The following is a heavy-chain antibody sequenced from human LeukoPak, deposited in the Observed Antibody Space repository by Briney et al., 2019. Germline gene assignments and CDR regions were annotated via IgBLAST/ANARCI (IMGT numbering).Heavy chain of an antibody. CDR2: ISYSGST. D-gene: IGHD6-13*01. CDR3: ARDGLAVTGILN. J-gene: IGHJ4*02. V-gene: IGHV4-39*07. Sequence: PSETLSLTCTVSGGSISTSSYYWGWIRQPPGKGLEWIGSISYSGSTYLNPPLKSRVTISGDTSKNQFSLKLSSVTAADTAVYYCARDGLAVTGILNWGQGTLVTVSS. CDR1: GGSISTSSYY.